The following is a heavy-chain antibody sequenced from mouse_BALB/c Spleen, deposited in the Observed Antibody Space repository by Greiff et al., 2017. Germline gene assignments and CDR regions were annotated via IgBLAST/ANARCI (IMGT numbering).Heavy chain of an antibody. CDR2: ISSGGSYT. J-gene: IGHJ3*01. D-gene: IGHD4-1*02. V-gene: IGHV5-6*01. CDR3: ARQPTGTLFAY. Sequence: EVQLVESGGDLVKPGGSLKLSCAASGFTFSSYGMSWVRQTPDKRLEWVATISSGGSYTYYPDSVKGRFTISRDNAKNTLYLQMSSLKSEDTAMYYCARQPTGTLFAYWGQGTLVTVSA. CDR1: GFTFSSYG.